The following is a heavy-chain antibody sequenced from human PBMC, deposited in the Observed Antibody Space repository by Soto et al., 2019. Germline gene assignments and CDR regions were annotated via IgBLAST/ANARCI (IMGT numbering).Heavy chain of an antibody. Sequence: GASVKVSCKASGYTFTSYAMHWVRQAPGQRLEWMGWINAGNGNTKYSQKFQGRVTITRDTSASTAYMELSSLKSEDTAVYYCAKSATVPAAIAYWGQGTLVTVSS. V-gene: IGHV1-3*01. CDR2: INAGNGNT. D-gene: IGHD2-2*02. J-gene: IGHJ4*02. CDR1: GYTFTSYA. CDR3: AKSATVPAAIAY.